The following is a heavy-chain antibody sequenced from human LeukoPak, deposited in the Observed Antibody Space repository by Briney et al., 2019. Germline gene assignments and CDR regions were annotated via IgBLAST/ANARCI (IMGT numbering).Heavy chain of an antibody. D-gene: IGHD2-2*01. CDR1: GFTFSSYS. CDR3: ARSYCSSTSCYDDFDY. Sequence: GGSLRLSCAASGFTFSSYSMNWVRRAPGKGLEWVSSISSSSTIYYADSVKGRFTISRDNARNSLYLQMNSLRAEDTAVYYCARSYCSSTSCYDDFDYWGQGTLVTVSS. CDR2: ISSSSTI. V-gene: IGHV3-48*01. J-gene: IGHJ4*02.